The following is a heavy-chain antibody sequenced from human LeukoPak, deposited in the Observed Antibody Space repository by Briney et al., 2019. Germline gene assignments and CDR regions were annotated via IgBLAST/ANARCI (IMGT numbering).Heavy chain of an antibody. CDR3: TKSDGYGLIRI. CDR2: IYYTGNT. J-gene: IGHJ3*02. Sequence: SETLSLTCSVSGDSIIGYYWGWIRQPPGKGLEWIGNIYYTGNTYHNSSLKSRVTISLDTSKNQFSLKVISMTAADTAAYYCTKSDGYGLIRICGRGTMVTVSS. D-gene: IGHD3-10*01. CDR1: GDSIIGYY. V-gene: IGHV4-39*07.